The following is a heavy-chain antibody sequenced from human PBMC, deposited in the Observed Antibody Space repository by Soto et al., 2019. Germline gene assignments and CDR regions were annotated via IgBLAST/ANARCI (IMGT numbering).Heavy chain of an antibody. D-gene: IGHD3-16*02. CDR3: ARDRALMITFGGVIVPPFDY. CDR1: GYTFTGYY. Sequence: ASVKVSCKASGYTFTGYYMHWVRQAPGQGLEWMGWINPNSGGTNYAQKFQGWVTMTRDTSISTAYMELSRLRSDDTAVYYCARDRALMITFGGVIVPPFDYWGQGTLVTVSS. J-gene: IGHJ4*02. V-gene: IGHV1-2*04. CDR2: INPNSGGT.